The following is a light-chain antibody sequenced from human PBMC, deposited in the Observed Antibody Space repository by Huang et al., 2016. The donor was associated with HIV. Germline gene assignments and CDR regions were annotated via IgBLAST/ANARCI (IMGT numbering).Light chain of an antibody. CDR3: QQYGSSPYT. CDR2: GAS. J-gene: IGKJ2*01. Sequence: LSLSPGERATLSCRASQSVSSSYLAWYQQKPGQAPRLLIYGASSRATGIPDRFSGSGSGTDFTLTISRLEPEDFAVYYCQQYGSSPYTFGQGTNLEIK. CDR1: QSVSSSY. V-gene: IGKV3-20*01.